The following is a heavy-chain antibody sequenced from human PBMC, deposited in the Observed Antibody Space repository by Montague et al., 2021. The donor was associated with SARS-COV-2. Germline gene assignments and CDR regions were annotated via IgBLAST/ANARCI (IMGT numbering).Heavy chain of an antibody. J-gene: IGHJ3*02. D-gene: IGHD2-21*02. CDR1: GVSITTTGHS. Sequence: SETLSLTCTVSGVSITTTGHSWGWVRQTPGKGLEWIGTFYYTEGTSYNPSLRSRVTMSVDTSKNQFSLKLSSVTAADTAVYYCARHGPFVVVTAIHDTFDIWGQGTMVTVSS. V-gene: IGHV4-39*01. CDR3: ARHGPFVVVTAIHDTFDI. CDR2: FYYTEGT.